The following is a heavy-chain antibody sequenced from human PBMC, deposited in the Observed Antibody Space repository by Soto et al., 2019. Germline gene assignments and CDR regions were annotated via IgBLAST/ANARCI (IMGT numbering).Heavy chain of an antibody. D-gene: IGHD4-17*01. CDR2: INPSGGSI. CDR1: GYTFTSYY. Sequence: QVQLVQSGAEVKKPGASVKVSCKASGYTFTSYYMHWVRQAPGQGLEWMGIINPSGGSISYAQKFQGRFNVTKGPSTSTVYMALSSLGSEDTAVYYCAPPHDYGDYFWGCWGQGSLVTVSS. J-gene: IGHJ4*02. CDR3: APPHDYGDYFWGC. V-gene: IGHV1-46*03.